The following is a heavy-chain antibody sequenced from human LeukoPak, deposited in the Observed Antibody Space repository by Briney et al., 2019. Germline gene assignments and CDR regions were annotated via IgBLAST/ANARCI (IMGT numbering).Heavy chain of an antibody. Sequence: GASVKVSCKASGYTFTSYDINWVRQATGQGLEWMGWMNPNSGNTGYAQKFQGRVTMTRNTSISTAYMGLSSLRSEDTAVYYCARGYCSSTSCRGGWFDPWGQGTLVTVSS. J-gene: IGHJ5*02. V-gene: IGHV1-8*01. D-gene: IGHD2-2*01. CDR2: MNPNSGNT. CDR1: GYTFTSYD. CDR3: ARGYCSSTSCRGGWFDP.